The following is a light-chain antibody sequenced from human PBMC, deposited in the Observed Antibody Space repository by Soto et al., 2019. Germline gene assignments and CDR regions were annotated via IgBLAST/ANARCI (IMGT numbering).Light chain of an antibody. J-gene: IGKJ1*01. CDR2: DAS. CDR3: QPYHNYWT. Sequence: DIQLTQSPSILSASVGDRVTITCRASQSVSSWLAWYQQKPGRAPKLLISDASRLPSGVPTRFSGRGSGTEFILTISSLQPDDYATYYCQPYHNYWTFGQGTKVEIK. V-gene: IGKV1-5*01. CDR1: QSVSSW.